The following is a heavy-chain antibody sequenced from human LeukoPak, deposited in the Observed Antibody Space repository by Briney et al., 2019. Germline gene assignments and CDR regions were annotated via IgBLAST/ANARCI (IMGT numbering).Heavy chain of an antibody. Sequence: SETLSLTCAVYGGSFSGYYWSWIRQPPGKGLEWIGEINHSGSTNYNPSLRSGVTISVDTSKNQFSLKLSSVAASDTAVVYVAGSHQWARGPVVSVSS. J-gene: IGHJ2*01. V-gene: IGHV4-34*01. D-gene: IGHD3-10*01. CDR3: AGSHQ. CDR1: GGSFSGYY. CDR2: INHSGST.